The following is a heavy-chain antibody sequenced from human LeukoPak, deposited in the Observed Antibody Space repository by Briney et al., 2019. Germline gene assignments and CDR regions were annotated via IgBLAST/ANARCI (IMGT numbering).Heavy chain of an antibody. V-gene: IGHV4-4*07. D-gene: IGHD5-12*01. Sequence: KTSETLSLTCTVSGDSISNYYWSWIRQPAGKGLEWMGRLYTSGTTNYNPSLKSRVSVSGDKSKNQFSLKLSSVTAADTAIYYCARDGRDNSGYEIGAFDIWGQGTMVTVSS. CDR2: LYTSGTT. CDR3: ARDGRDNSGYEIGAFDI. CDR1: GDSISNYY. J-gene: IGHJ3*02.